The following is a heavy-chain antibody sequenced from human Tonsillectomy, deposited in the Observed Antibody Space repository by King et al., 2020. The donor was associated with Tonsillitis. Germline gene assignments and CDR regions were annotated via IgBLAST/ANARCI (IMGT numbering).Heavy chain of an antibody. D-gene: IGHD2-21*02. Sequence: ESGGDVVQPGRSLRLSCAASGFTFSTYGMHWVRQAPGKGLEWVAIISYDGSYPYYGDSVKGRFTISRDNSKNTLYLQMNSLRTDDTAMYYCARVAMVTGGPLDFWGQGTQVTVSS. CDR2: ISYDGSYP. CDR3: ARVAMVTGGPLDF. J-gene: IGHJ4*02. CDR1: GFTFSTYG. V-gene: IGHV3-30*19.